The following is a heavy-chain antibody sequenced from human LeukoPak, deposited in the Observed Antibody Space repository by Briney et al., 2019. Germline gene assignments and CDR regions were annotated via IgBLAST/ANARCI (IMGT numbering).Heavy chain of an antibody. V-gene: IGHV3-7*01. CDR1: GFTFSNYW. CDR2: IKQDGSEK. CDR3: AELGITMIGGV. Sequence: GGSLRLSCAASGFTFSNYWMSWVRQAPGKGLEWVANIKQDGSEKYCVDSVEGRFTISRDNAKNSLYLQMNSLRAEDTAVYYCAELGITMIGGVWGKGTTVTISS. D-gene: IGHD3-10*02. J-gene: IGHJ6*04.